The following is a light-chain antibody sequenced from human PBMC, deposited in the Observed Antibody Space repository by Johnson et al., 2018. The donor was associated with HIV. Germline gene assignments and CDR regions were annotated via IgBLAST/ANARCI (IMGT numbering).Light chain of an antibody. V-gene: IGLV1-51*01. CDR1: SSNVGNNY. CDR3: GTCDSSLCAQYV. Sequence: QSVLTQPPSVSAAPGQKVTISCSGSSSNVGNNYVSWYQCLPGTAPKLLIFDNNKRPSGIADRFSGSKSGTSATLGITALQTGDEADYYCGTCDSSLCAQYVFGTGIKVTVL. J-gene: IGLJ1*01. CDR2: DNN.